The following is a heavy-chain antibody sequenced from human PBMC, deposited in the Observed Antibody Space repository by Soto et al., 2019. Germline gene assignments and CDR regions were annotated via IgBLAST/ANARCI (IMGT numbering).Heavy chain of an antibody. Sequence: QVQLVESGGGVVQPGRSLRLSCAVSGFTVSTYGMHWVRQAPGKGLEWVAVISRDGGTKYYADSVKGRFTISRDNSRNTLFLKMNNLRGDDMAVYYCTGEVASGYWGQGTLVTVSS. D-gene: IGHD2-8*02. CDR3: TGEVASGY. J-gene: IGHJ4*02. CDR1: GFTVSTYG. CDR2: ISRDGGTK. V-gene: IGHV3-30*03.